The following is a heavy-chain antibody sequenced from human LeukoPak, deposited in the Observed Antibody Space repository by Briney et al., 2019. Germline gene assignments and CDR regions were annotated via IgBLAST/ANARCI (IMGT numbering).Heavy chain of an antibody. CDR3: ARGQKPKHTGYFDY. D-gene: IGHD1-14*01. CDR1: GFTFSSYG. Sequence: GSLRLSCAASGFTFSSYGMHWVRQAPGKGLEWVAVISYDGSNKYYADSVKGRFTISRDNSKNTLYLQMNSLRAEDTAAYYCARGQKPKHTGYFDYWAREPWSPSPQ. V-gene: IGHV3-30*03. CDR2: ISYDGSNK. J-gene: IGHJ4*02.